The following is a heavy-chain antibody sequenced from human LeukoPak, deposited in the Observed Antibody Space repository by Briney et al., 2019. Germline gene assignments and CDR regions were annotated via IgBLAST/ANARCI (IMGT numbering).Heavy chain of an antibody. D-gene: IGHD2-15*01. CDR2: IYYSGST. V-gene: IGHV4-59*01. CDR1: GGSISSYY. J-gene: IGHJ3*02. CDR3: ARGYRPDAFDI. Sequence: SETLSLTCTVSGGSISSYYWSWIRQPPGKGLEWIGYIYYSGSTNYNPSLKSRVTISVDTSKNQFSLKLSSVTAADTAVYYCARGYRPDAFDIWGQGTTVTVSS.